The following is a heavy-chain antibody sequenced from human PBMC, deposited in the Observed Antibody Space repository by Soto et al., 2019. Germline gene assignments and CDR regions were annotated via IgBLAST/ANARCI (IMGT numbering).Heavy chain of an antibody. V-gene: IGHV3-23*01. Sequence: GGSLRLSCAASGFTFNNYAMGWVRQAPGKGLEWVSAITGSGSDTYYLDSVKGRFTISRDNSKNTLFLQVNSLRAEDMAIYYCAKLGSSAWSPHYYFDYWGQGTLVTVSS. CDR2: ITGSGSDT. CDR1: GFTFNNYA. D-gene: IGHD3-10*01. CDR3: AKLGSSAWSPHYYFDY. J-gene: IGHJ4*02.